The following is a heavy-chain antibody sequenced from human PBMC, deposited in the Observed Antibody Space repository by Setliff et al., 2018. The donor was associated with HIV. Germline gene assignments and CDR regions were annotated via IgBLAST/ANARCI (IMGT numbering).Heavy chain of an antibody. CDR1: GDTFNNYG. V-gene: IGHV1-69*11. J-gene: IGHJ4*02. CDR2: LIPALGEP. CDR3: GRGTLYGVSDY. Sequence: SVKVSCKVSGDTFNNYGLNWVRQAPGQGLEWVGSLIPALGEPHYAQSVQGRAAITADDSTHTAYLELVNLRSDDTATFYCGRGTLYGVSDYWGPGTLVTVSS. D-gene: IGHD3-3*01.